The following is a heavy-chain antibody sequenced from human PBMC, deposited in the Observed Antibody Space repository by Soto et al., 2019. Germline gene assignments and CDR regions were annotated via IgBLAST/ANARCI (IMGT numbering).Heavy chain of an antibody. CDR1: GGTFGSYA. J-gene: IGHJ4*02. CDR2: ITPIFGTP. D-gene: IGHD6-13*01. CDR3: ARASSSWYFDY. Sequence: QVQLVQSGAEVKKPGSSVKVSCKASGGTFGSYAVSWVRLVPGQGLEWMGGITPIFGTPDYAQKFQGRVTITADESTSTAYMELGSLRSEDTAVYYCARASSSWYFDYWGQGTLVTVSS. V-gene: IGHV1-69*12.